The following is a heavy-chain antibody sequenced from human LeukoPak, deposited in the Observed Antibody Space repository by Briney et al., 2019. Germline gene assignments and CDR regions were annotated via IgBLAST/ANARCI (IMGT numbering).Heavy chain of an antibody. Sequence: ASVKVSCKASGYTFTGYYMHWVRQAPGQGLEWMGWINPNSGGTNYAQKFQGWVTMTRDTSISTAYMELSRLRSDDTDVYYCARGVGGSYIDVHEDYFDYWGQGTLVTVSS. D-gene: IGHD2-15*01. CDR2: INPNSGGT. CDR3: ARGVGGSYIDVHEDYFDY. CDR1: GYTFTGYY. V-gene: IGHV1-2*04. J-gene: IGHJ4*02.